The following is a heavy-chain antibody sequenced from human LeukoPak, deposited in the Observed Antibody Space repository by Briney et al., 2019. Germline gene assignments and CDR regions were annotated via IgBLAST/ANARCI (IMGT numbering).Heavy chain of an antibody. CDR2: ICSSGGT. Sequence: SQTLSLTCTVSGDSISSGDYCWSWVGQPAGRGLEWIVRICSSGGTNYTHSLKSRVPISVHTSKNQFSLKLSSVTAADTAVYFCARGPYSYDSSGAFDIWGQGTMVTVSS. D-gene: IGHD3-22*01. V-gene: IGHV4-61*02. J-gene: IGHJ3*02. CDR1: GDSISSGDYC. CDR3: ARGPYSYDSSGAFDI.